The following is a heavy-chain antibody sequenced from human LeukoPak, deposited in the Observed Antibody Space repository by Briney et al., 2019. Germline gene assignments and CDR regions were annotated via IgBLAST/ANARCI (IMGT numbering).Heavy chain of an antibody. D-gene: IGHD6-13*01. CDR1: GYNFPGDW. Sequence: GEALKISCKASGYNFPGDWIGWVRQVSGKGLEGMGIIYRQDSDTRYSLSFEGQVIISVDKSINTAYLQWNSLTPSDTAMYYRARGPTPAGSSSSWYGFDYWGQGTLVTVSS. CDR3: ARGPTPAGSSSSWYGFDY. V-gene: IGHV5-51*01. CDR2: IYRQDSDT. J-gene: IGHJ4*02.